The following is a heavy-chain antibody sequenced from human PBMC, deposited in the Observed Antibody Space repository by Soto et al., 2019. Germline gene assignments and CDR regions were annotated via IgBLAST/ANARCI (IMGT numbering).Heavy chain of an antibody. D-gene: IGHD6-13*01. Sequence: GEALKISXKGSGYSFTSYWIGWVRQMPGKGLEWMGIIYPGDSDTRYSPSFQGQVTISADKSISTAYLQWSSLKASDTAMYYCARILVAAAGLDAFDIWGQGTMVTVSS. J-gene: IGHJ3*02. CDR1: GYSFTSYW. V-gene: IGHV5-51*01. CDR3: ARILVAAAGLDAFDI. CDR2: IYPGDSDT.